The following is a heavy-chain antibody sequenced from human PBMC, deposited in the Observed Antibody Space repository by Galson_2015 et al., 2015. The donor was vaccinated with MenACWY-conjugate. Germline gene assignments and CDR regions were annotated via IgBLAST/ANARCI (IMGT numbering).Heavy chain of an antibody. D-gene: IGHD3-16*01. V-gene: IGHV3-21*01. Sequence: SLRLSCAASGFTFSSYSMNWVRQAPGKGLEWVSSISSSSSYIYYADSVKGRFTISRDNAKNSLYLQMNSLRAEDTAVYYCARGIMITFGHYGMDVWGQGTTVTVSS. CDR1: GFTFSSYS. CDR3: ARGIMITFGHYGMDV. CDR2: ISSSSSYI. J-gene: IGHJ6*02.